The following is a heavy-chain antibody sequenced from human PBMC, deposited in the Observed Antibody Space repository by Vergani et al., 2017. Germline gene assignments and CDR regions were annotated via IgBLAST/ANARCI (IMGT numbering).Heavy chain of an antibody. D-gene: IGHD5-18*01. CDR1: GGSFTSYH. Sequence: QVQLQQWGGGLLKPSETLSLTCVVNGGSFTSYHWTWIRQSPGEGLEWVGDIDHTGRPDYNPSLKSRLTMSVDKSRNQFSLTLNSVTATDTAIYFCARVDTETNGHHYCYDYMDVWGQGTAVTVS. J-gene: IGHJ6*03. CDR3: ARVDTETNGHHYCYDYMDV. V-gene: IGHV4-34*01. CDR2: IDHTGRP.